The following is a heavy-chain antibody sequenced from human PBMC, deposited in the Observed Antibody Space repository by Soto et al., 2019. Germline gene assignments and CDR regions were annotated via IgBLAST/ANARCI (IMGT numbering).Heavy chain of an antibody. V-gene: IGHV4-59*01. CDR3: AREGRTGGQYSSYYGMDV. Sequence: SETLSLTCTVSGGSISSYYCSCIRQPPGKGLEWIGYIYYSGSTNYNPSLKSRVTISVDTSKNQFSLKLSSVTAADTAVYYCAREGRTGGQYSSYYGMDVWGQGTTVT. CDR2: IYYSGST. J-gene: IGHJ6*02. CDR1: GGSISSYY.